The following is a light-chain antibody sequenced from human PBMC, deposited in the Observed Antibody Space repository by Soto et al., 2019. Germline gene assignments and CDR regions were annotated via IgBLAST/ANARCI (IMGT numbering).Light chain of an antibody. J-gene: IGLJ3*02. V-gene: IGLV1-40*01. CDR2: GNS. CDR3: QSYYSSLSGWV. CDR1: SSNIGAGYD. Sequence: QSVLTQPPSVSGAPGQRVTISCTGSSSNIGAGYDVHWYQQLPGTAPKLLIYGNSNRPSGVPVRFSGSKSGTSASLAITGLQAEDEADYYCQSYYSSLSGWVFGGGTKLTVL.